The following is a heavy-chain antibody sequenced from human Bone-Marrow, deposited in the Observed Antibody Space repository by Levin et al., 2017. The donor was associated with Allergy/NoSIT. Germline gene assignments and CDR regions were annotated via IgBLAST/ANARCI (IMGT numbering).Heavy chain of an antibody. Sequence: ASETLSLTCTVSGGSMSNYWSWIRQPPGKGLEWIGYVYYSGSTNYNPSLKSRVTISVDTSTNQFSLKLTSVTAADTAVYYCARDRSIIAASGTHYYYGMDVWGQGTTVTVSS. D-gene: IGHD6-13*01. J-gene: IGHJ6*02. V-gene: IGHV4-59*01. CDR2: VYYSGST. CDR3: ARDRSIIAASGTHYYYGMDV. CDR1: GGSMSNY.